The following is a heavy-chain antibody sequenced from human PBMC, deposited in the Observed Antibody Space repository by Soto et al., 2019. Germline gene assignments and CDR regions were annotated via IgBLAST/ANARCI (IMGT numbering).Heavy chain of an antibody. D-gene: IGHD2-2*01. CDR1: GGTFSSYA. Sequence: QVQLVQSGAEVKKPGSSVKVSCKTSGGTFSSYAISWVRQAPGQGLEWMGGIIPIFDTANYAQKFQGRVTITAAESTSPAYMELSSLRSDDTAVYYCARHDCISSSCYYYYYYSMDVWGQGTTVTVSS. CDR2: IIPIFDTA. J-gene: IGHJ6*02. V-gene: IGHV1-69*12. CDR3: ARHDCISSSCYYYYYYSMDV.